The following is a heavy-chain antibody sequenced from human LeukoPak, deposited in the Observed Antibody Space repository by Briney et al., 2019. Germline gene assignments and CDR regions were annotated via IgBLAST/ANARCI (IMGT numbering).Heavy chain of an antibody. V-gene: IGHV4-31*03. Sequence: SETLSLTCTVSGGSISSGGYYWSWIRQHPGKGLEWIGYIYYSGSTYYNPSLKSRVTISVDTSKNQFSLKLSSVTAADTAVYYCATGGGRYCSSTSCYARGAFDIWGQGTMVTVSS. CDR3: ATGGGRYCSSTSCYARGAFDI. CDR2: IYYSGST. J-gene: IGHJ3*02. CDR1: GGSISSGGYY. D-gene: IGHD2-2*01.